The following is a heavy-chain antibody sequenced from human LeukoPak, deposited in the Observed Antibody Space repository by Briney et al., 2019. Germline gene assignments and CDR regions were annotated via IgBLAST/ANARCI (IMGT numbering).Heavy chain of an antibody. CDR3: ARDLCSSTSCWDYYYYMDV. D-gene: IGHD2-2*01. CDR1: GYTFTSYD. J-gene: IGHJ6*03. CDR2: ISVYNGDT. Sequence: ASVKVSCKASGYTFTSYDINWVRQATGQGLEWMGWISVYNGDTNYAQKVQGRVTMTTDTSTRIAYMELRSLRSDDTAVYYCARDLCSSTSCWDYYYYMDVWGKGTTVTVSS. V-gene: IGHV1-18*01.